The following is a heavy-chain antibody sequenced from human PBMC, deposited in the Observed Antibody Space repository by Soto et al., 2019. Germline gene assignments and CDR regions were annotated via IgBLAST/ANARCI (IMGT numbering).Heavy chain of an antibody. CDR1: GFTFSSYA. D-gene: IGHD3-22*01. Sequence: EVQLLESGGGLVQPGGSLRLSCAASGFTFSSYAMSWVRQAPGKGLEWVSAISGSGGSTYYADSVKGRFTISRDNSKNTLYLQMNSLRAEDTAVYYCAKNYYDSSGPTYYFDYRGQGTVVTVSS. J-gene: IGHJ4*02. CDR2: ISGSGGST. V-gene: IGHV3-23*01. CDR3: AKNYYDSSGPTYYFDY.